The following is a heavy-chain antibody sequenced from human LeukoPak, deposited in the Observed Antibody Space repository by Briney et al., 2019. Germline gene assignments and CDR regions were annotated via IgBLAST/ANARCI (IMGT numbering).Heavy chain of an antibody. Sequence: GSSVKVSCKASGGTFSSYAISWVRQAPGQGLEWMGRIIPILGIANYAQKFQGRVTINADKFTSTAYMELSSLRSENTAVYHCATGTNTSSWTGAFDIWGQGTMVTVSS. V-gene: IGHV1-69*04. CDR1: GGTFSSYA. CDR2: IIPILGIA. CDR3: ATGTNTSSWTGAFDI. J-gene: IGHJ3*02. D-gene: IGHD6-13*01.